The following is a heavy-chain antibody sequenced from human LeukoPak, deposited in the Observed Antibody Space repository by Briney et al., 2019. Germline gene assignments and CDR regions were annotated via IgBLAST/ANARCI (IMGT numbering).Heavy chain of an antibody. CDR3: AKETYDSSGYAGDY. V-gene: IGHV3-48*01. CDR2: ISSSSSTI. J-gene: IGHJ4*02. CDR1: GFTFSSYS. D-gene: IGHD3-22*01. Sequence: PGGSLRLSCAASGFTFSSYSMNWVRQAPGKGLEWVSYISSSSSTIYYADSVKGRFTISRDNSKNTLYLQMNSLRAEDTAVYYCAKETYDSSGYAGDYWGQGTLVTVSS.